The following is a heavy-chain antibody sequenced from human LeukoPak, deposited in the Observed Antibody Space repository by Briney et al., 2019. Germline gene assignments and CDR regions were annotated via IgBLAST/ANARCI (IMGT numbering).Heavy chain of an antibody. CDR3: ARDPAAAGNVDY. Sequence: ASVKVSCKTSGYTFTSYGVSWVRQAPGQGLEWMGWISPYSADTSYAQKFQGRVTVTTDTSTSTAYMELRNLRPDDTAVYYCARDPAAAGNVDYWGQGTLVTVSP. V-gene: IGHV1-18*01. D-gene: IGHD6-13*01. CDR2: ISPYSADT. J-gene: IGHJ4*02. CDR1: GYTFTSYG.